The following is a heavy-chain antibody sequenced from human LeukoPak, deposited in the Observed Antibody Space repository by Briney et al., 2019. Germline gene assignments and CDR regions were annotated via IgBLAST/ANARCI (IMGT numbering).Heavy chain of an antibody. J-gene: IGHJ4*02. CDR3: AGWRWQQSEFDL. Sequence: PGGSLRLSCAASGFTFSTYAMSWVRQAPGKGLEWVAHIKESGSQEYNVGSVKGRFTVSRDNAQNSVYLQMNSLGVEDTAVYYCAGWRWQQSEFDLWGQGTLVTVSS. V-gene: IGHV3-7*01. D-gene: IGHD5-24*01. CDR1: GFTFSTYA. CDR2: IKESGSQE.